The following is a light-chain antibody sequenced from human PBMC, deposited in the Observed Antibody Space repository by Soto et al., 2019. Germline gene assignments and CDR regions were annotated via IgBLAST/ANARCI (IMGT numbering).Light chain of an antibody. J-gene: IGKJ4*01. CDR1: QSVNSY. CDR2: DAS. CDR3: QQYYHWGLS. Sequence: EIVLTQSPATLSLSPGDRATLSCRASQSVNSYLAWYQQKPGQAPRLLIYDASNRATGIPATFSGSGSETQFSLTISSLQSEDSAVYYCQQYYHWGLSFGGGTKVEI. V-gene: IGKV3-11*01.